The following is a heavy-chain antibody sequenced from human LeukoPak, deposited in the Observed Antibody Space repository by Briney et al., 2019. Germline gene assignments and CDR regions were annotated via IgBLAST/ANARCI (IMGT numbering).Heavy chain of an antibody. CDR1: GYTFTGYY. V-gene: IGHV1-2*02. D-gene: IGHD6-19*01. Sequence: ASVKVSCKASGYTFTGYYMHWVRQAPGQGLEWIGWINTISGGTNYAQKFQGRVTMTRDTSISTAYMELSRLTSDDTAVYYCARGREVAGTVGYWGQGTLVTVST. CDR2: INTISGGT. J-gene: IGHJ4*02. CDR3: ARGREVAGTVGY.